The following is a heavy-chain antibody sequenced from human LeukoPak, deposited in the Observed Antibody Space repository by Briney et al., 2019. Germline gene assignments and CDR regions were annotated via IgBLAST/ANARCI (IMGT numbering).Heavy chain of an antibody. J-gene: IGHJ4*02. Sequence: ASVKLSCKASGYTFTIYDINWVRQPTAQGHEWMGLMNPNSGNTGYAQKFQGRVTMTRNTSISTAYMELSSLRSEDTAVYYCARGGGGNWGYWGQGTLVTVSS. CDR1: GYTFTIYD. CDR3: ARGGGGNWGY. D-gene: IGHD4-23*01. V-gene: IGHV1-8*01. CDR2: MNPNSGNT.